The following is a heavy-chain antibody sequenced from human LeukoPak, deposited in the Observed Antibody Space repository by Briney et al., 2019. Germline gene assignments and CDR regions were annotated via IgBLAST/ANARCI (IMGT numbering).Heavy chain of an antibody. Sequence: GGSLRLSCAASGVTFSNYAMSWVRQAPGKGLEWVSSIGGSGVSTYYADSVKGRFTISRDNSKHTLYLQMDGLRAEDTAVYYCAKLVATISDWGQGTLVIVSS. J-gene: IGHJ4*02. D-gene: IGHD5-12*01. CDR3: AKLVATISD. CDR2: IGGSGVST. CDR1: GVTFSNYA. V-gene: IGHV3-23*01.